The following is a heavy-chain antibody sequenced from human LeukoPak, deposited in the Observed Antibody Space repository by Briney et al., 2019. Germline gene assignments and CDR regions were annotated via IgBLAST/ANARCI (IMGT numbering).Heavy chain of an antibody. D-gene: IGHD2-2*01. Sequence: ASVKVSCKASGYTFTGYYMHWVRQAPGQGLEWMGGIIPIFGTANYAQKFQGRVTITADKSTSTAYMELSSLRSEDTAVYYCARRVVPAAPFDYWGQGTLVTVSS. J-gene: IGHJ4*02. CDR2: IIPIFGTA. V-gene: IGHV1-69*06. CDR1: GYTFTGYY. CDR3: ARRVVPAAPFDY.